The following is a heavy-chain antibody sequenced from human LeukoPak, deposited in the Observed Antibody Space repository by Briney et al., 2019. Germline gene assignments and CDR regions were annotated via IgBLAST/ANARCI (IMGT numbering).Heavy chain of an antibody. D-gene: IGHD6-13*01. CDR2: ISSDGSNQ. V-gene: IGHV3-30*18. Sequence: PGRSLRLSCAASGFTFSTYGMHWVRQAPGKGLEWVTVISSDGSNQYYADSVKGRFTISRDNPKNTLYLEMNSLRLEDTAVYYCAKQRAGTSWSPDYRGQGTLVTVSS. J-gene: IGHJ4*02. CDR1: GFTFSTYG. CDR3: AKQRAGTSWSPDY.